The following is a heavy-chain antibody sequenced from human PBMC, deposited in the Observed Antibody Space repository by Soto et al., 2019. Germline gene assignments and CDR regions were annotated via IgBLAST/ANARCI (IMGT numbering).Heavy chain of an antibody. D-gene: IGHD6-19*01. CDR2: ISYDGSNQ. CDR3: AKSHGYSSGWRADS. V-gene: IGHV3-30*18. J-gene: IGHJ4*02. CDR1: GFTFNKHG. Sequence: QVQLVESGGGVVQPGRSLRLSCAASGFTFNKHGMHWVRQAPGKGLEWVAAISYDGSNQYYADSVKGRFTISRDNSKNTLYLQMNSLRGEDAAVYYCAKSHGYSSGWRADSWGQGTLVTVSA.